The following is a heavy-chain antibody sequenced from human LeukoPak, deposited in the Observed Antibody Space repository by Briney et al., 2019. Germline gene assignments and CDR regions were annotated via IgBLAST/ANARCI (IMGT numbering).Heavy chain of an antibody. J-gene: IGHJ4*02. CDR1: GFTFSSYG. Sequence: GRSLRLSCAASGFTFSSYGMHWVRQAPGKGLEWVAVIWYDGSNKYYADSAKGRFTISRDNSKNTLYLQMNSLRAEDTAVYYCARDYYGSGSYYTAVPDYWGQGTLVTVSS. V-gene: IGHV3-33*01. CDR2: IWYDGSNK. CDR3: ARDYYGSGSYYTAVPDY. D-gene: IGHD3-10*01.